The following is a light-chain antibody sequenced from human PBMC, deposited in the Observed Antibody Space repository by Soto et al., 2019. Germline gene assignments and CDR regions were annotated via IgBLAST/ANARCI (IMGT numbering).Light chain of an antibody. CDR1: QGISNY. J-gene: IGKJ3*01. CDR2: AAS. V-gene: IGKV1-27*01. CDR3: QKYNSALFT. Sequence: DIQMTQSPSSLSASVGDRVTXXCRASQGISNYLAWYQQKPGKVPKLLIYAASTLQSGVPSRFSGSGSGTDFTLTISSLQPEDVATYYCQKYNSALFTFGPGTKVDIK.